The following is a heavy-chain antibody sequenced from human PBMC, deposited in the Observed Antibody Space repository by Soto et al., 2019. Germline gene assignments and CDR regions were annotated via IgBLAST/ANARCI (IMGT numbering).Heavy chain of an antibody. V-gene: IGHV4-61*01. CDR3: AGLLRVNCNANYYYYGRDV. J-gene: IGHJ6*02. D-gene: IGHD2-15*01. CDR1: GGSVSSGSYY. CDR2: IYYIGST. Sequence: QVQLQESGPGLVKPSETLSLTCTVSGGSVSSGSYYWSWIRQPPGKGLEWIGYIYYIGSTNYNPSLKSRVTVSVDPSKKQFSLKLSSVTAADTAVYYCAGLLRVNCNANYYYYGRDVWGQGTTVTVYS.